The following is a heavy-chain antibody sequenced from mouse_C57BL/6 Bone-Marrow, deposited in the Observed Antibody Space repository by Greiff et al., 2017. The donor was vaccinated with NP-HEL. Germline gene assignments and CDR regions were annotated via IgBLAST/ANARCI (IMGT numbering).Heavy chain of an antibody. CDR2: INPSSGYP. D-gene: IGHD1-1*01. CDR3: ARSYYYGSSSWYFDV. Sequence: QVQLQQSGAELARPGASVKMSCKASGYTFTSYTMHWVKQRPGQGLEWIGYINPSSGYPKYNQKFKDKATLTADKSSSTAYMQLSSLTSEDSAVYYCARSYYYGSSSWYFDVWGTGTTVTVSS. CDR1: GYTFTSYT. V-gene: IGHV1-4*01. J-gene: IGHJ1*03.